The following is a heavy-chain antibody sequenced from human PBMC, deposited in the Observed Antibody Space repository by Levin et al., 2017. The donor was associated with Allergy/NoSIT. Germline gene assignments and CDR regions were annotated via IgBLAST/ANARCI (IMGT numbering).Heavy chain of an antibody. D-gene: IGHD1-26*01. CDR2: IYHNGST. CDR1: GGSFSSRDW. J-gene: IGHJ5*02. CDR3: ARVQVAVLGPTSWFDP. V-gene: IGHV4-4*02. Sequence: PSETLSLTCTVSGGSFSSRDWWSWVRQPPGKGLEWIGEIYHNGSTSYNPSLKSRVTMSLDKSNNRFSLSLASVTAADTAVYFCARVQVAVLGPTSWFDPWGQGTLVTVSS.